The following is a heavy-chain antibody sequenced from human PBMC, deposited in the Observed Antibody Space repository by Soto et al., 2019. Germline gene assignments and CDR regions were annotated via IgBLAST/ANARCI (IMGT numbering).Heavy chain of an antibody. J-gene: IGHJ6*02. D-gene: IGHD2-15*01. CDR3: ADTLFRGGDYYYYYGMDV. Sequence: SETLSLTCTVSGGSISSSSYYWGWIRQPPGKGLEWIGSIYYSGSTYYNPSLKSRVTISVDTSKNQFSLKLSSVTAADTAVYYCADTLFRGGDYYYYYGMDVWGQGTTVTVSS. CDR2: IYYSGST. CDR1: GGSISSSSYY. V-gene: IGHV4-39*01.